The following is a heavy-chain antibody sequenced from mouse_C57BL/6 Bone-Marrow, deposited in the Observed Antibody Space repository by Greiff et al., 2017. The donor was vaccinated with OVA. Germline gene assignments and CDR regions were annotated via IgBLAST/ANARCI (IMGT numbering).Heavy chain of an antibody. D-gene: IGHD1-1*01. Sequence: VKLQESGAELARPGASVKLSCKASGYTFTSYGISWVKQRTGQGLEWIGEIYPRSGNTYYNEKVKGKATLTADKSSSTAYMELRSLTSEDSAVYFCARGRGDGSSYNWYFDVWGTGTTVTVSS. J-gene: IGHJ1*03. CDR3: ARGRGDGSSYNWYFDV. CDR1: GYTFTSYG. CDR2: IYPRSGNT. V-gene: IGHV1-81*01.